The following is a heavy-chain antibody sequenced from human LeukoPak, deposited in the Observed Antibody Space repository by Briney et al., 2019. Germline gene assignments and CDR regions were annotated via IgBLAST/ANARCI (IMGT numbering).Heavy chain of an antibody. CDR3: ASDYYDSSGYYSADY. CDR1: GFTVSSNY. J-gene: IGHJ4*02. CDR2: ISTNGDST. D-gene: IGHD3-22*01. V-gene: IGHV3-48*01. Sequence: GGSLRLSCAASGFTVSSNYMSWVRQAPGKGLEWVSTISTNGDSTYYADSVKGRFTISRDNAKNSLYLQMNSLRAEDTAVYYCASDYYDSSGYYSADYWGQGTLVTVSS.